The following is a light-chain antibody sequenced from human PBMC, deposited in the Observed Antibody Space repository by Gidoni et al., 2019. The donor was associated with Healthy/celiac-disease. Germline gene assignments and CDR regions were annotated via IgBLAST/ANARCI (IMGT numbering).Light chain of an antibody. CDR2: WAS. Sequence: DLVMTQSPASLAVSLGERATINCKSSQSVLYSSNNKNDLAWYQQKPGQPPKLLIYWASTRESGVPDRFSGSGSGTDFTLTISSLQAEDVAVYYCQQYYSTPSFGGXTKVEIK. V-gene: IGKV4-1*01. J-gene: IGKJ4*01. CDR3: QQYYSTPS. CDR1: QSVLYSSNNKND.